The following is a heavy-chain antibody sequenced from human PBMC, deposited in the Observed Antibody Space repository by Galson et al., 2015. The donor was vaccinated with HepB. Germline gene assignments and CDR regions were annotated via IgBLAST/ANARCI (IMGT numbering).Heavy chain of an antibody. CDR1: RGSISSGDYY. J-gene: IGHJ6*02. D-gene: IGHD6-13*01. CDR3: ARAMGYSSSWSSYYFYSYGMDV. Sequence: TLSLTCTVSRGSISSGDYYWSWVRQPPGKGLEWIGYISYSGSTYYNPSLKSRVTISVDTSKNHFSLKLSSVTAADTAVYYCARAMGYSSSWSSYYFYSYGMDVWGQGTTVTVSS. CDR2: ISYSGST. V-gene: IGHV4-30-4*01.